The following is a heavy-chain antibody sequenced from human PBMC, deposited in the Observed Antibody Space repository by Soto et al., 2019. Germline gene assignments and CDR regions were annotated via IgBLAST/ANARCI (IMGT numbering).Heavy chain of an antibody. J-gene: IGHJ4*02. V-gene: IGHV3-23*01. D-gene: IGHD1-1*01. CDR2: ISDNGRTT. CDR3: TKRLGSTATTYGDS. CDR1: GFTFSSYD. Sequence: HPGGSLRLSCAASGFTFSSYDMSWGRQAPGKGLEWVSVISDNGRTTYYVDSVKGRFTISRDNSKNILFLQMNSLRVEDTAIYYCTKRLGSTATTYGDSWGQGXLVTVSS.